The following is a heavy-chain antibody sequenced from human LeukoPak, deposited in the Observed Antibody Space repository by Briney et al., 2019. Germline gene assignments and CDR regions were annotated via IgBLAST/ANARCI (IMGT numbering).Heavy chain of an antibody. Sequence: ASVKVSCKASGYTFTGYCMHWVRQAPGQGLEWMGWINPNSGGTNYAQKFQGWVTMTRDTSISTAYMELRSLRSDDTAVYYCARGPPGGGGYYRSYYYYGMDVWGQGTTVTVSS. CDR2: INPNSGGT. CDR1: GYTFTGYC. V-gene: IGHV1-2*04. D-gene: IGHD3-22*01. CDR3: ARGPPGGGGYYRSYYYYGMDV. J-gene: IGHJ6*02.